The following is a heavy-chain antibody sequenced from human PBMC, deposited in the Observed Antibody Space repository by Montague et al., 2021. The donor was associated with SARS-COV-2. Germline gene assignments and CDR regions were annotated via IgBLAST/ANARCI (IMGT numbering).Heavy chain of an antibody. CDR1: GGSFSVYY. J-gene: IGHJ3*01. D-gene: IGHD2-2*01. CDR2: INHSGTA. V-gene: IGHV4-34*01. Sequence: ETLSLTCAVYGGSFSVYYWSWLRQSPRRWLEWIAEINHSGTANYNPSPKSRVRISVDTSKNQFTLKLTSVTAADTAMYYCAKEREVVRAARTLVAFDLWGQGTMVTVSS. CDR3: AKEREVVRAARTLVAFDL.